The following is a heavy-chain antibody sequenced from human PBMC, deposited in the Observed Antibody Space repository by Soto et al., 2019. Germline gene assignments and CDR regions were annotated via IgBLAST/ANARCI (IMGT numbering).Heavy chain of an antibody. CDR3: AKEMDYDSLTGYSDYGMDV. D-gene: IGHD3-9*01. J-gene: IGHJ6*02. CDR1: GVTVNIYA. V-gene: IGHV3-23*01. Sequence: PAGSMGLARAASGVTVNIYAMGWVRQAPGKGLEWVSAISGSGGSTYYADSVKGRFTISRDNSKNTLYLQMNSLRAEDTAVYYCAKEMDYDSLTGYSDYGMDVWGQGTTGTVSS. CDR2: ISGSGGST.